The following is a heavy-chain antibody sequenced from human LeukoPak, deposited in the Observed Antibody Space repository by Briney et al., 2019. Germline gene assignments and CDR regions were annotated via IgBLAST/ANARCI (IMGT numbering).Heavy chain of an antibody. Sequence: ASVKVSCKASGYTFTSYYMHWVRQAPGQGLEWMGIINPSGGSTSYAQKFQGRVTMTRDTSTSTVYMELSSLRSEDTAVYYCARGGLSDLAEEYFQHWGQGTLVTVSS. CDR2: INPSGGST. CDR3: ARGGLSDLAEEYFQH. J-gene: IGHJ1*01. V-gene: IGHV1-46*01. CDR1: GYTFTSYY.